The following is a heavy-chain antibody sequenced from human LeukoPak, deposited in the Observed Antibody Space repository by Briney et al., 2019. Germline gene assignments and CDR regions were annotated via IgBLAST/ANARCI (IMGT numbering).Heavy chain of an antibody. V-gene: IGHV6-1*01. CDR1: GDIVSSNSVT. CDR2: TYYRSTWYN. CDR3: ARRLTQYDCFDP. J-gene: IGHJ5*02. Sequence: SQTLSLTCAISGDIVSSNSVTWNWIRQSPSRGLEWLGRTYYRSTWYNDYAVSVRGRIAVNPDTSKNQFSLHLNSVTPEDTAVYYCARRLTQYDCFDPWGQGILVTVSS. D-gene: IGHD2-2*01.